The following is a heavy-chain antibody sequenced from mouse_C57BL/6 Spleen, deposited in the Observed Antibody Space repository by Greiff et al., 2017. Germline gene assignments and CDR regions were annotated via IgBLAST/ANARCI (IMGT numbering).Heavy chain of an antibody. J-gene: IGHJ4*01. CDR1: GYSITSGYY. CDR3: ARAYDGYPYAMDY. V-gene: IGHV3-6*01. CDR2: ISYDGSN. D-gene: IGHD2-3*01. Sequence: VQLQQSGPGLVKPSQSLSLTCSVTGYSITSGYYWNWIRQFPGNKLEWMGYISYDGSNNYNPSLKNRISITRDTSKNQFFLKLNSVTTEDTATYYCARAYDGYPYAMDYWGQGTSVTVSS.